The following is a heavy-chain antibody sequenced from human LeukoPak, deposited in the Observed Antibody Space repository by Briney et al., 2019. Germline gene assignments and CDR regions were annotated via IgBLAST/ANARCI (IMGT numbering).Heavy chain of an antibody. Sequence: SETLSLTCTVSGGSISSYYWSWIRQPPGKGLEWIGYIYYSGGTNYNPSLKSRVTISVDTSKNQFSLKLSSVTAADTAVYYCARSRAYSSSSGFDYWGQGTLVTVSS. CDR1: GGSISSYY. V-gene: IGHV4-59*08. CDR2: IYYSGGT. J-gene: IGHJ4*02. D-gene: IGHD6-6*01. CDR3: ARSRAYSSSSGFDY.